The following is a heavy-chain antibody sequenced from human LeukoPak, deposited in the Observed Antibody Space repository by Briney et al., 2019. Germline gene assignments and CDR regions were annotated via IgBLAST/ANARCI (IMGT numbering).Heavy chain of an antibody. V-gene: IGHV4-59*01. D-gene: IGHD3-16*01. CDR1: GVSISSYY. J-gene: IGHJ4*02. CDR2: MHDSGTT. Sequence: SETLSPTCSVAGVSISSYYWSWLRQPPGMGLGWVGVMHDSGTTFYNPSLKSRVTMSVDTSKKQLSLQLSSVTAADTAIYYCATYKLINRGYVHDYWGQGTLVTVSS. CDR3: ATYKLINRGYVHDY.